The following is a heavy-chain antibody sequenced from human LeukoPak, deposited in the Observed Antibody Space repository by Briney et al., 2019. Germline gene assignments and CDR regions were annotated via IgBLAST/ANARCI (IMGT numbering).Heavy chain of an antibody. D-gene: IGHD2-21*01. Sequence: GGSLRLSCAASGFIFSTYWMMWARQAPGKGLEWVANIKQDGSETFYVDSVKGRFTISRDNAKNSLSLQMNSLRAEDTAEYFCARVSDCGGDCYPGLFDYWGQGTLVAVSS. J-gene: IGHJ4*02. CDR2: IKQDGSET. V-gene: IGHV3-7*01. CDR1: GFIFSTYW. CDR3: ARVSDCGGDCYPGLFDY.